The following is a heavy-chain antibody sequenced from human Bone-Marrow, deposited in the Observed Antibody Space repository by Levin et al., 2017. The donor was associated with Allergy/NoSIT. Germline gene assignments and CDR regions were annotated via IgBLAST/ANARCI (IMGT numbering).Heavy chain of an antibody. V-gene: IGHV3-21*01. CDR3: ARAEQSRKLRLLEWFCDY. J-gene: IGHJ4*02. D-gene: IGHD3-3*01. CDR2: ISSSSSYI. Sequence: GGSLRLSCAASGFTFSSYSMNWVRQAPGKGLEWVSSISSSSSYIYYADSVKGRFTISRDNAKNSLYLQMNSLRAEDTAVYYCARAEQSRKLRLLEWFCDYWGQGTLVTVSS. CDR1: GFTFSSYS.